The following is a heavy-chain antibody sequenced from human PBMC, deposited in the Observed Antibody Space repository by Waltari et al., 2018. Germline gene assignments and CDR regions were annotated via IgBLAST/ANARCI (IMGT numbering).Heavy chain of an antibody. CDR3: ARDPAAAAAFDAFDI. CDR1: GRSISSHY. CDR2: IHYSGST. V-gene: IGHV4-59*11. Sequence: QVQLQESGPGLVKPSETLSLTCTVSGRSISSHYWSWIRQPPGKGLEWIGYIHYSGSTNYNPSLKSRVTISVDTSKNQFSLKLSSVTAADTAVYYCARDPAAAAAFDAFDIWGQGTMVTVSS. D-gene: IGHD6-13*01. J-gene: IGHJ3*02.